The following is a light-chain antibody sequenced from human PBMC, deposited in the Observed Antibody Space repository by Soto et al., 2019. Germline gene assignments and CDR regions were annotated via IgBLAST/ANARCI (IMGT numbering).Light chain of an antibody. J-gene: IGKJ2*01. CDR1: QSIHSW. Sequence: DFQMTQSPSTLSASVGDRVTITCRASQSIHSWLAWYQQRPGRAPKLLIYKASTLQSGAPSRFSGSGSGTDFTLTISSLQPEDFATYFCQESYSTPYTFGLGTKLEIK. CDR3: QESYSTPYT. CDR2: KAS. V-gene: IGKV1-5*03.